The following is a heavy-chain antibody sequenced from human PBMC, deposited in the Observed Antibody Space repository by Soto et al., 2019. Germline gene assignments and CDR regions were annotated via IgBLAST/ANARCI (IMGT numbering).Heavy chain of an antibody. D-gene: IGHD3-10*01. J-gene: IGHJ4*02. CDR2: IKEDGNEE. CDR3: ARSIGGLDTAGGY. CDR1: GFTFSKYW. V-gene: IGHV3-7*01. Sequence: EVRLVESGGGLVQPGGSLRLSCAASGFTFSKYWMSWARQAPGKGLEWVATIKEDGNEEYYVDSVKGRFTISRDNAKNALYWKVSGLRAEDPARYYGARSIGGLDTAGGYGGRGTLVTVAS.